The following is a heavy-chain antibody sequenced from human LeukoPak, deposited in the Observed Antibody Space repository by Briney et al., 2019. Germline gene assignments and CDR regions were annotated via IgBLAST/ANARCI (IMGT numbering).Heavy chain of an antibody. D-gene: IGHD1-7*01. Sequence: GASVKVSCKVSGYTLTQLSMHWVRQAPGKGREWMGGFDPQDGETIYAQKFQGRVAMTEDTSTDTAYMELSSLRSEDTAVYYRATAGTGTTSVASNYYYYMDVWGKGTTVTVSS. CDR3: ATAGTGTTSVASNYYYYMDV. CDR2: FDPQDGET. J-gene: IGHJ6*03. V-gene: IGHV1-24*01. CDR1: GYTLTQLS.